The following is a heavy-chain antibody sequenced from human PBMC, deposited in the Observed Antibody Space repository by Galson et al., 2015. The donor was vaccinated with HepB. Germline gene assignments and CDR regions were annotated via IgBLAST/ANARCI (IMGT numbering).Heavy chain of an antibody. V-gene: IGHV1-8*01. CDR3: ARVTTYYDFWSGYSYYYYYYMDV. CDR2: MNPNSGNT. Sequence: SVKVSCKASGYTFTRYDINWVRQATGQGLEWMGWMNPNSGNTGYAQKFQGRVTMTRNTSISTAYMELSSLRSEDTAVYYCARVTTYYDFWSGYSYYYYYYMDVWGKGTTVTVSS. CDR1: GYTFTRYD. D-gene: IGHD3-3*01. J-gene: IGHJ6*03.